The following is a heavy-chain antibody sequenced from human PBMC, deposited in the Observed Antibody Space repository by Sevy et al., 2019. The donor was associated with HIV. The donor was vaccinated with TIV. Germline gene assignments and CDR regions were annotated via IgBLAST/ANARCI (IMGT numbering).Heavy chain of an antibody. CDR2: IYTSGST. V-gene: IGHV4-4*07. CDR3: ARGRVMVTAIPLIFDY. J-gene: IGHJ4*02. CDR1: GGSISSYY. Sequence: SETLSLTCTVSGGSISSYYWSWIRQPAGKGLEWIGRIYTSGSTNYNPSLKSRVTMSVDTSKNQFSLKLSSVTAADTAVYYCARGRVMVTAIPLIFDYWGQGTLVTVSS. D-gene: IGHD2-21*02.